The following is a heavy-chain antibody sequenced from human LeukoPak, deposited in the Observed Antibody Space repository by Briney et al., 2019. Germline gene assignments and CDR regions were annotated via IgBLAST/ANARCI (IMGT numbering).Heavy chain of an antibody. J-gene: IGHJ4*02. Sequence: GGSLSLSCAASGFTFSSYWMSWVRQAPGKGLEWVANIKQDGSEKYYVDSVKGRFTISRDNAKNSLYLQMNSLRAEDTAVYYCARGEGVHYYDSSGYKPEDYWGQGTLLTVSS. CDR1: GFTFSSYW. CDR2: IKQDGSEK. CDR3: ARGEGVHYYDSSGYKPEDY. D-gene: IGHD3-22*01. V-gene: IGHV3-7*01.